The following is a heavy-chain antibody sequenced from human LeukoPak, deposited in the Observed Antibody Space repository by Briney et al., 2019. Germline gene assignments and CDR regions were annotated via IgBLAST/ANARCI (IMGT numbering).Heavy chain of an antibody. Sequence: LETLSLTCAVYGGSFSDYYWSWIRQSPGKGLEWIGEINHSGSTTNYNPSLKNRVTISVDTSKKQFSLKLSSVTAADTAVYYCARDQGYEDYFDYWGQGTLVTVSS. V-gene: IGHV4-34*01. D-gene: IGHD2-2*01. CDR3: ARDQGYEDYFDY. J-gene: IGHJ4*02. CDR2: INHSGSTT. CDR1: GGSFSDYY.